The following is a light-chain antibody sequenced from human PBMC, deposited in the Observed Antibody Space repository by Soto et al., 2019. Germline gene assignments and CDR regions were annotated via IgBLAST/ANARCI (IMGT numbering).Light chain of an antibody. CDR1: QSINDW. CDR3: QQYKRYSV. Sequence: DIRMTQSPSTLSATVGDRVTITCRASQSINDWLAWYQQKPGKAPKILISDASTLETGVPSRFSGSGSGTEFTLTISSLQPDDFATYYCQQYKRYSVFGQGTKLEIK. J-gene: IGKJ2*01. V-gene: IGKV1-5*01. CDR2: DAS.